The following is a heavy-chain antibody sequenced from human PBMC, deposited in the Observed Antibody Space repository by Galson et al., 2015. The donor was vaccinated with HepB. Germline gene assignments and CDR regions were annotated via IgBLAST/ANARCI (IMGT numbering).Heavy chain of an antibody. CDR1: GFTFSSYA. V-gene: IGHV3-30*04. D-gene: IGHD5-18*01. J-gene: IGHJ6*02. Sequence: SLRRSCAASGFTFSSYAMHWVRQAPGKGLEWVAVISYDGSNKYYADSVKGRFTISRDNSKNTLYLQMNSLRAEETAVYYCARGQLRNYYYGMDVWGQGTTVTVSS. CDR2: ISYDGSNK. CDR3: ARGQLRNYYYGMDV.